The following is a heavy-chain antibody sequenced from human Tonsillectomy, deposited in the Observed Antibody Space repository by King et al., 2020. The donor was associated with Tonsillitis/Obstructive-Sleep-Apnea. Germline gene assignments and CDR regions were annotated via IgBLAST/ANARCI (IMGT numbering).Heavy chain of an antibody. CDR1: GGSISSYY. Sequence: VQLQESGPGLVKPSETLSLTCTVSGGSISSYYWSWIRQPPGKGLEWIGYIYYSGSTNYNPSLKSRVTISVDTSKNQFSLKLSSVTAADTAVYYCARQGWLPRGGSIDYWGQGTLVTVSS. J-gene: IGHJ4*02. V-gene: IGHV4-59*08. D-gene: IGHD3-22*01. CDR2: IYYSGST. CDR3: ARQGWLPRGGSIDY.